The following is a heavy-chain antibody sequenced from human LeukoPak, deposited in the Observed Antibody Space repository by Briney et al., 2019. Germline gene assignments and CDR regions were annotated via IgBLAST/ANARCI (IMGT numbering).Heavy chain of an antibody. Sequence: KTGGSLRLSCAASGFIFSTYSMNWVRQAPGKGLEWVSSISSSTSYIYYADSVKGRFTIPRDNAKNSLYLQMNSLRPEDTAVYYCARDRITYCSGGSCSYFDSWGQGTLVTVSS. D-gene: IGHD2-15*01. CDR1: GFIFSTYS. CDR2: ISSSTSYI. J-gene: IGHJ4*02. V-gene: IGHV3-21*01. CDR3: ARDRITYCSGGSCSYFDS.